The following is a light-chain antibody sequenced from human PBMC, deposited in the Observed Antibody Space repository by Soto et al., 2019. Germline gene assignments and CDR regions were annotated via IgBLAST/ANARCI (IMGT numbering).Light chain of an antibody. CDR2: KAS. Sequence: DIPMTQSPSSVSASVGDTVTITCRASQVISSWLAWYQHKPGRAPKLLIYKASNLQPGVPSRFSGSGSEADYTFTLTIRNLQPEDFATYYCHQASSFPLTFGRGTKVEIK. V-gene: IGKV1-12*01. J-gene: IGKJ4*01. CDR1: QVISSW. CDR3: HQASSFPLT.